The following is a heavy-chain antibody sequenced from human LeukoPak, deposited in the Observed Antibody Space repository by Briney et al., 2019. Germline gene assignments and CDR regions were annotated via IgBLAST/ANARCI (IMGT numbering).Heavy chain of an antibody. J-gene: IGHJ4*02. V-gene: IGHV3-74*01. CDR2: INSDGSTP. CDR1: GFTFSTYW. CDR3: ATSSDTAMVFDY. D-gene: IGHD5-18*01. Sequence: GGSLRLSCAASGFTFSTYWMHWVRQAPGKGLVWVSRINSDGSTPSYADSVKGRFTISRDNAKNTLYLQMNSLRAEDTAVYYCATSSDTAMVFDYWGQGTLVTVSS.